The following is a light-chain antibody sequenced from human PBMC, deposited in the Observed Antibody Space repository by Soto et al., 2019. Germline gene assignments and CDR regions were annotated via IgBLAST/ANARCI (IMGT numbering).Light chain of an antibody. CDR2: KAS. Sequence: DSELTRSPYTVAASVGDSVTITCRASQSISSWLAGYQQKPGKAPKLLIYKASSLESGVPSRFSGSGSGTEFTLTISSLQPDDFATYYCQQYNSYPLTFGGGTKV. CDR3: QQYNSYPLT. J-gene: IGKJ4*01. CDR1: QSISSW. V-gene: IGKV1-5*03.